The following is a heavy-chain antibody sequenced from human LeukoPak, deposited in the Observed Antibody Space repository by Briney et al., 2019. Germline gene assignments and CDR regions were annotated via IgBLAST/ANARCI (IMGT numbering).Heavy chain of an antibody. J-gene: IGHJ4*02. Sequence: SETLSLTCAVYGGSFSGYYWSWIRQPPGKGLEWIGEINHSGSTNYNPSLKSRVTISVDTSKNQFSLKLNSVTAADTAVYYCARSSSGYRDYWGQGTLVTVSS. CDR1: GGSFSGYY. V-gene: IGHV4-34*01. CDR2: INHSGST. CDR3: ARSSSGYRDY. D-gene: IGHD3-22*01.